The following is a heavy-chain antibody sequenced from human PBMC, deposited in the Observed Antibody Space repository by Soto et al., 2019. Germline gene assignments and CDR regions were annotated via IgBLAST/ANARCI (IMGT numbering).Heavy chain of an antibody. CDR3: ARVAWIQLWGGVDY. J-gene: IGHJ4*02. Sequence: GGSLRLSCAASGFTFSSYAMHWVRQAPGKGLEWVAVISYDGSNKYYADSVKGRFTISRDNSKNTLYLQMNSLRAEDTAVYYCARVAWIQLWGGVDYWGQGTLVTVSS. D-gene: IGHD5-18*01. CDR2: ISYDGSNK. V-gene: IGHV3-30-3*01. CDR1: GFTFSSYA.